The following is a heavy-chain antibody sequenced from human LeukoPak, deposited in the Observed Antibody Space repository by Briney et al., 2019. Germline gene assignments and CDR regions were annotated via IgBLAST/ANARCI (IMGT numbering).Heavy chain of an antibody. CDR3: ARGWVVPAAHYYYYYGMDV. CDR2: IYYSGST. Sequence: SETLSLTCTVSGGSISSYYWSWIRQPPGKGLEWIGYIYYSGSTNYNPSLKSRVTISVDTSKNQFSLKLSSVTAADTAVYYCARGWVVPAAHYYYYYGMDVWGQGTTVTVSS. CDR1: GGSISSYY. J-gene: IGHJ6*02. D-gene: IGHD2-2*01. V-gene: IGHV4-59*01.